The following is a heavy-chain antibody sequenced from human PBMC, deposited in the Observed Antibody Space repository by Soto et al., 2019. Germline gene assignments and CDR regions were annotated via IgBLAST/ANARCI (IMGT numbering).Heavy chain of an antibody. CDR2: IYYSVTT. D-gene: IGHD3-22*01. CDR3: AKAPRGYYEGGFLDY. J-gene: IGHJ4*02. CDR1: GDSISSYY. V-gene: IGHV4-59*01. Sequence: SETLSLTCTVSGDSISSYYWNWTRQPPGKGLEWVGYIYYSVTTNYNPSLKSRISMSADRSKNQLSLKLRSVTAADTAVYYCAKAPRGYYEGGFLDYWGQGILVTVSS.